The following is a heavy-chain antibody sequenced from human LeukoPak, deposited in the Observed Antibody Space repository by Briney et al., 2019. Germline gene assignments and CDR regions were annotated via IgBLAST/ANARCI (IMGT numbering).Heavy chain of an antibody. CDR1: GFTFSSYE. CDR3: AKDGVDIVVVVAATADYYYYMDV. J-gene: IGHJ6*03. D-gene: IGHD2-15*01. CDR2: ISSSGSTI. Sequence: PGGSLRLSCAAPGFTFSSYEMNWVRQAPGKGLEWVSYISSSGSTIYYADSVKGRFTISRDNSKNTLYLQMNSLRAEDTAVYYCAKDGVDIVVVVAATADYYYYMDVWGKGTTVTVSS. V-gene: IGHV3-48*03.